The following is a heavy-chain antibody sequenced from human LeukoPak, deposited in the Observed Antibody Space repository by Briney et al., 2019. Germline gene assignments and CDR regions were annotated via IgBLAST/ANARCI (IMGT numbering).Heavy chain of an antibody. V-gene: IGHV1-69*13. Sequence: SVKVSCKASGYTFSSYAISWVRQAPGQGLEWMGWIIPIFGTANYAQKFQGRVTITADESTSTAYMELSSLRSEDTAVYYCARRGNHCSGGSCCTHRGYYYYGMDVWGKGTTVTVSS. J-gene: IGHJ6*04. CDR1: GYTFSSYA. CDR2: IIPIFGTA. D-gene: IGHD2-15*01. CDR3: ARRGNHCSGGSCCTHRGYYYYGMDV.